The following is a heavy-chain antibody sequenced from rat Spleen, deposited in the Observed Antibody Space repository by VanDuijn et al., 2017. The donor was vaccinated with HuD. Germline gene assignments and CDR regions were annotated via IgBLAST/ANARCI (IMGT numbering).Heavy chain of an antibody. D-gene: IGHD1-9*01. J-gene: IGHJ2*01. V-gene: IGHV5-29*01. CDR2: ISSGGGGT. Sequence: EVQMVESGGGLVQPGRSLKLSCAASGFTFSDYGMAWVRQAPTKGLEWVASISSGGGGTYYAESVEGRFTISRDNVKSTLYLQMDSLRSEDTASYYCVRHGYTRYYFDYWGQGVMVTVSS. CDR3: VRHGYTRYYFDY. CDR1: GFTFSDYG.